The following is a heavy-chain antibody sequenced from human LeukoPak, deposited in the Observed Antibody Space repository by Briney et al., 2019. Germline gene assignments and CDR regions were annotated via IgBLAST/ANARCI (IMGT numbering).Heavy chain of an antibody. CDR1: NYSITSGYF. CDR3: ARGGVFHDSDGYSFDY. V-gene: IGHV4-38-2*01. J-gene: IGHJ4*02. Sequence: KTSETLSLTCAVSNYSITSGYFWGWIRQPPGKGLEWIASIYHSGTTYYNPSLRNRVTLFVDTSKNQFSLKLTSLTAADTAVYYCARGGVFHDSDGYSFDYWGQGTLVTVSS. CDR2: IYHSGTT. D-gene: IGHD3-22*01.